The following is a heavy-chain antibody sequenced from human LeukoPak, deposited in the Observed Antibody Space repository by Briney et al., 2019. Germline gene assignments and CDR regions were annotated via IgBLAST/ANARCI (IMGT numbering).Heavy chain of an antibody. CDR1: GFTFDDYA. Sequence: GGSLRLSCAASGFTFDDYAMHWVRQAPGKGLEWVSGISWNSGNIGYADSVKGRFTISRDNAKNSLYLQMNSLRAEDMALYYCAKGEWELLGGFDYWGQGTLVTVSS. CDR3: AKGEWELLGGFDY. D-gene: IGHD1-26*01. J-gene: IGHJ4*02. V-gene: IGHV3-9*03. CDR2: ISWNSGNI.